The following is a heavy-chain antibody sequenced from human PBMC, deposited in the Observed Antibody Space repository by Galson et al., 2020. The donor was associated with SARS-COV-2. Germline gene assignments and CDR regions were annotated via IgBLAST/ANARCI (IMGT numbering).Heavy chain of an antibody. CDR3: AKPGRITIFGVVIPDNNYYFDY. CDR1: GFTFSSYA. CDR2: ISGSGGNT. J-gene: IGHJ4*02. V-gene: IGHV3-23*01. D-gene: IGHD3-3*01. Sequence: GGSLRLSCAATGFTFSSYAMSWVRQAPGNGLEWVTAISGSGGNTYYAASVKGRFTISRDNSKNTLYLQMNSLRAEDTAVYYCAKPGRITIFGVVIPDNNYYFDYWGQGTLVTVSS.